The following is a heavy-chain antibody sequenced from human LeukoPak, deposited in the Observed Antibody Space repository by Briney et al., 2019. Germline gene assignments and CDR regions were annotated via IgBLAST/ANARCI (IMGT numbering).Heavy chain of an antibody. V-gene: IGHV3-48*04. Sequence: GGSLRLSCAASGFTFSSYSMNWVRQAPGKGLEWVSYISSSGSTIYYADSVKGRFTISRDNAKNSLYLQMNSLRAEDTAVYYCARVVAVAGVGVAMDVWGKGTTVTVSS. J-gene: IGHJ6*04. CDR2: ISSSGSTI. CDR3: ARVVAVAGVGVAMDV. CDR1: GFTFSSYS. D-gene: IGHD6-19*01.